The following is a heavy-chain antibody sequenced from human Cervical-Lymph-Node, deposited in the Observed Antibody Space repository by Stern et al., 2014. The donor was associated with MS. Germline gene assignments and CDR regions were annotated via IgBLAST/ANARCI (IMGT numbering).Heavy chain of an antibody. Sequence: QVQLGQSGAEAKKPGSSVKVSCKASGGTIGSYTITLVRQAPGQGLEWMGRIIPILDISNYAQKFQGRVTFTADTSTNTAYMELSSLRSEDTAVYYCARDPGGHHGGDDYNYYYGLDVWGQGTTVTVSS. CDR3: ARDPGGHHGGDDYNYYYGLDV. V-gene: IGHV1-69*09. D-gene: IGHD2-21*02. CDR2: IIPILDIS. J-gene: IGHJ6*02. CDR1: GGTIGSYT.